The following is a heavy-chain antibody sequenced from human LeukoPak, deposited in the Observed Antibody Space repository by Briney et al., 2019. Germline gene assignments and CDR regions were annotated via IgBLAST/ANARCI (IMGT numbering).Heavy chain of an antibody. CDR3: AKNSGSYYPNWYFDL. J-gene: IGHJ2*01. CDR2: ISGSGGST. D-gene: IGHD1-26*01. V-gene: IGHV3-23*01. Sequence: GGSLRLSCAASGFTFTSYAMSWVRQAPGKGLEWVSAISGSGGSTYYADSVKGRFTISRDNSKNTLYLQMNSLRAEDTAVYYCAKNSGSYYPNWYFDLWGRGTLVTVSS. CDR1: GFTFTSYA.